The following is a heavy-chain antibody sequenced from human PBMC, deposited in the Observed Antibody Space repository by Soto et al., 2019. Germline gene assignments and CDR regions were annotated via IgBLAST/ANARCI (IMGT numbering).Heavy chain of an antibody. J-gene: IGHJ3*02. V-gene: IGHV3-23*01. CDR2: ISGGGSST. Sequence: PGGSLRLSCAVSGFTFTAYAMSCVRQGPGKGLEWVSGISGGGSSTYYADSVKGRFTISRDNSKNTLYLQMNSLRAEDTAVYYCAKDFGYELPVDIWGQGTMVTVSS. CDR1: GFTFTAYA. D-gene: IGHD1-26*01. CDR3: AKDFGYELPVDI.